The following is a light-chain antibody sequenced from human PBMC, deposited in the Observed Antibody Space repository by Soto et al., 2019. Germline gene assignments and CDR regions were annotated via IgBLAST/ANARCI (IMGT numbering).Light chain of an antibody. J-gene: IGKJ2*01. CDR3: QQYINGYT. Sequence: EVVMTQSPATLSVFPGERVTLSCRASQSVSSSLAWYQQKPGQAPRLLIYSAFTRASGTPARFSGSGSGTEFTLTISGLESEDFAVYYCQQYINGYTFGQGTKLEIK. V-gene: IGKV3-15*01. CDR2: SAF. CDR1: QSVSSS.